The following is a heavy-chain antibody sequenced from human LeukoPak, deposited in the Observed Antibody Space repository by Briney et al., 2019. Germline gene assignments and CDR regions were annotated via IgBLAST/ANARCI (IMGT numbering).Heavy chain of an antibody. V-gene: IGHV3-30*04. CDR2: ISYDGSNK. CDR3: AKEVPAADGPLDY. CDR1: GFTFSSYA. J-gene: IGHJ4*02. D-gene: IGHD2-2*01. Sequence: PGGSLRLSCAASGFTFSSYAMHWVRQAPGKGLEWVAVISYDGSNKYYADSVKGRFTISRDNSKNTLYLQMNSLRAEDTAVYYCAKEVPAADGPLDYWGQGTLVTVSS.